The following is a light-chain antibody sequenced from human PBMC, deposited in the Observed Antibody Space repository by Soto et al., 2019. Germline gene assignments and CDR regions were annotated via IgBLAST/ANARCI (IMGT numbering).Light chain of an antibody. Sequence: VLTQEPSLTVSPGGTFTLSCCCITVPFTSGHFPYWFQQKPGQAPRTLIYDTSNKHSWTPARFSGSLLGGKAALTLLGAQPEDEAEYYCLLSYSGSYVFGTGTKVTVL. CDR1: TVPFTSGHF. J-gene: IGLJ1*01. CDR2: DTS. CDR3: LLSYSGSYV. V-gene: IGLV7-46*02.